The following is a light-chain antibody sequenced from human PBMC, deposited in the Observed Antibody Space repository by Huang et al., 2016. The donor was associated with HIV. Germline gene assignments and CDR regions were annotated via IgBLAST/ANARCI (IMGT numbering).Light chain of an antibody. CDR3: QQRGDWPIT. Sequence: EILLTQSPATLSLSPGDGATLSCKASQSVSNYLDWYQQRPGQAPRLLIFDASNRANGIPARFSGRGSGTDFTLTISSLEPSDFAVYYCQQRGDWPITFGQGTRLEVK. CDR1: QSVSNY. V-gene: IGKV3-11*01. J-gene: IGKJ5*01. CDR2: DAS.